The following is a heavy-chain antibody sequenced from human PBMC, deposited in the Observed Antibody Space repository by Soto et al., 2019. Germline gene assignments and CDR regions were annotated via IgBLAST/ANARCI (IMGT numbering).Heavy chain of an antibody. CDR1: GGSISSGGYY. CDR3: ARDHRGYYGSGTQPLFDY. Sequence: SETLSLTCTVSGGSISSGGYYWSWIRQHPGKGLEWIGYIYYSGSTYYNPSLKSRVTISVDTSKNQFSLKLSSVTAADTAVYYCARDHRGYYGSGTQPLFDYWGQGTLVTVSS. V-gene: IGHV4-31*03. CDR2: IYYSGST. J-gene: IGHJ4*02. D-gene: IGHD3-10*01.